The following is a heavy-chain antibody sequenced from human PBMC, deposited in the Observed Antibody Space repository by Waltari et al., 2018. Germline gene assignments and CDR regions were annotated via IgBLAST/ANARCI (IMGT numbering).Heavy chain of an antibody. Sequence: QLQLQESGPGLVKPSETLSLTCTVSGCSIINNTYGWGCIRQPPGKGLAWIGSIFYRGCTHYNPSLKSRVTMSVDTSKNQFSLKLSSVTAADTARYYCARDYDSSGYYYDYWGQGVLVTVSS. CDR2: IFYRGCT. CDR3: ARDYDSSGYYYDY. J-gene: IGHJ4*02. V-gene: IGHV4-39*02. D-gene: IGHD3-22*01. CDR1: GCSIINNTYG.